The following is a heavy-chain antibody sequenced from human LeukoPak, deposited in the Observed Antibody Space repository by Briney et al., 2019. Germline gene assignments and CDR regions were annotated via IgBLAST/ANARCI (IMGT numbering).Heavy chain of an antibody. J-gene: IGHJ4*02. V-gene: IGHV1-3*01. Sequence: ASVKVSCKASGYTFTNYPMHWVRQAPGQRLEWMGWINPGNGNTKYSQKFQGRVTISGDTSASTAYMELSSLRSEDTAVYYCARVGVGASVLDYWGQGTLVTVSS. D-gene: IGHD1-26*01. CDR3: ARVGVGASVLDY. CDR2: INPGNGNT. CDR1: GYTFTNYP.